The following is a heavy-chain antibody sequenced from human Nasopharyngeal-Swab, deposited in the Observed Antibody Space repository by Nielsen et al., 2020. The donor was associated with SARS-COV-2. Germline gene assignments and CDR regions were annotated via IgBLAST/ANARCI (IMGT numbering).Heavy chain of an antibody. V-gene: IGHV3-21*01. CDR3: ARDGRPMIVVVTPEYFQH. Sequence: GESLKISCAASGFTFSSYSMNWVRQAPGKGLEWVSSISSSSSYIYYADSVKGRFTISRDNAKNSLYLQMNSLRAEDTAVYYCARDGRPMIVVVTPEYFQHWGQGTLVTVSS. D-gene: IGHD3-22*01. CDR2: ISSSSSYI. J-gene: IGHJ1*01. CDR1: GFTFSSYS.